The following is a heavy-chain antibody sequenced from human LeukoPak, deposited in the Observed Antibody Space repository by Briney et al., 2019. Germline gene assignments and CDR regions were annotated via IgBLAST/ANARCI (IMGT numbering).Heavy chain of an antibody. D-gene: IGHD1-26*01. Sequence: GGSLRLSWAASGFTFSSYSMNWVRQAPGKGLEWVSSISSSSSYIYYADSVKGRFTISRDNAKNSLYLQMNSLRAEDTALYYCARGVGATSADAFDIWGQGTVVTVSP. CDR1: GFTFSSYS. V-gene: IGHV3-21*01. J-gene: IGHJ3*02. CDR2: ISSSSSYI. CDR3: ARGVGATSADAFDI.